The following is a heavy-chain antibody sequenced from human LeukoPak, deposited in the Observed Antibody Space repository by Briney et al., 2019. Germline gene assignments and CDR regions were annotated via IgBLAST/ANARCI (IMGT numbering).Heavy chain of an antibody. CDR3: ARGGDGYGDSYDAFDI. Sequence: GGSLRLSCAASGFTFSSNSMNWVRQAPGEELEWGSSISASGTYIYYADSMKGRFTISRDNAKDSLYLQLNSLRVEDTAVYYCARGGDGYGDSYDAFDIWGQGTMVTVSS. J-gene: IGHJ3*02. V-gene: IGHV3-21*01. D-gene: IGHD5-24*01. CDR2: ISASGTYI. CDR1: GFTFSSNS.